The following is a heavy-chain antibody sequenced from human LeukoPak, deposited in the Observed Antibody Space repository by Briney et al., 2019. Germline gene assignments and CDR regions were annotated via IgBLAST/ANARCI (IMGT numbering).Heavy chain of an antibody. J-gene: IGHJ4*02. V-gene: IGHV4-61*01. D-gene: IGHD5-24*01. CDR1: GGSFSSGSYY. CDR2: IYYSGST. Sequence: SETLSLTCTVSGGSFSSGSYYWSWIRQPPGKGLEWIGYIYYSGSTNYNPSLKSRVAISVDTSKNQFSLKLNSVTAADTAVYYCARVVGDGYSDYWGQGTLVTVSS. CDR3: ARVVGDGYSDY.